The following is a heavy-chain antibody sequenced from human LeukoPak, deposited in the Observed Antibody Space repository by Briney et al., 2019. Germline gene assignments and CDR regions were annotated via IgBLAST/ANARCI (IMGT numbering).Heavy chain of an antibody. Sequence: PGGSLRLSCAAYGLTVSSEYLAWVRQAPGKGLEWISVIYGAGATYYADSVQGRFTISRDTYSNASYLQMNSLRVEDTAVYHCARLLPASRHYFDYWGQGTLVTVSS. J-gene: IGHJ4*02. CDR2: IYGAGAT. CDR3: ARLLPASRHYFDY. V-gene: IGHV3-53*01. D-gene: IGHD2-15*01. CDR1: GLTVSSEY.